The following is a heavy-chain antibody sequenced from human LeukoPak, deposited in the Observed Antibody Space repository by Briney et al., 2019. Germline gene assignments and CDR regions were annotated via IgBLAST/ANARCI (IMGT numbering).Heavy chain of an antibody. CDR1: GYTFTSYY. Sequence: ASVKVSCKASGYTFTSYYMHWVRQAPGQGLEWMGIINPSGGSTSYAQKFQGRVTMTRDTSISTAYMELSRLRSDDTAVYYCARGGGVISVTTRGYYYGMDVWGQGTTVTVSS. V-gene: IGHV1-46*01. CDR2: INPSGGST. CDR3: ARGGGVISVTTRGYYYGMDV. J-gene: IGHJ6*02. D-gene: IGHD4-17*01.